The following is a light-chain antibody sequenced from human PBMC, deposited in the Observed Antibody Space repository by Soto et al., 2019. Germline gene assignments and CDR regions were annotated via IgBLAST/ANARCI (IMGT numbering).Light chain of an antibody. CDR2: GAS. Sequence: ETLLTPSPGTLSLFPGDGAPLSCRASQTVGNNYLAWYQQRPGQAPRLLIYGASSRATGIPDRFSGSGSGTDFTLTIGRLEPEDFAVYYCQQYDSSPRTFGQGTKVDIK. CDR1: QTVGNNY. V-gene: IGKV3-20*01. CDR3: QQYDSSPRT. J-gene: IGKJ1*01.